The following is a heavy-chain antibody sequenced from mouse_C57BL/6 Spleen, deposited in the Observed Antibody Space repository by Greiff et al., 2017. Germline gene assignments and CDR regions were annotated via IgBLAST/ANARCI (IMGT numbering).Heavy chain of an antibody. Sequence: QVQLQQPGAELVRPGSSVKLSCKASGYTFTSYWMHWVKQRPIQGLEWIGNIDPSDSETHYNQKFKDKATLTVDKSSSTAYMQLSSLTSEDSAVYYCARCDVYYDWYFDVWGTGTTVTVSS. J-gene: IGHJ1*03. D-gene: IGHD2-3*01. CDR3: ARCDVYYDWYFDV. V-gene: IGHV1-52*01. CDR2: IDPSDSET. CDR1: GYTFTSYW.